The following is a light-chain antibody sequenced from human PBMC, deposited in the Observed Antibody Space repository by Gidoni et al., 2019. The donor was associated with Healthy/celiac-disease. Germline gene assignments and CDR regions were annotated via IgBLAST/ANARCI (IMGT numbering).Light chain of an antibody. CDR2: GAS. V-gene: IGKV3-15*01. CDR3: QQYNNWPLFT. Sequence: EIVMTQSPATLSVSPGERATLSCRASQSVNSNLAWYQQKPGQAPRLLIYGASTRATGIPARFSGSGSGTEFTLTISSLQSEDCAVYYCQQYNNWPLFTFGPGTKVDIK. CDR1: QSVNSN. J-gene: IGKJ3*01.